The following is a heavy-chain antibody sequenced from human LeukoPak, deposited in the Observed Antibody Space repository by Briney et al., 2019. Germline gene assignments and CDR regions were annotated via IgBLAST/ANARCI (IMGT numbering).Heavy chain of an antibody. D-gene: IGHD3-10*01. CDR3: ATLGGSGSYYVDY. CDR1: GGSISSYY. Sequence: SETLSLTCTVSGGSISSYYWCWIRQPPGKGLEWIAYFYYSGSTYYNPSLKSRVTISVDTSKNQFSLKLRSVTAADTAVYYCATLGGSGSYYVDYWGQGTLVTVSS. V-gene: IGHV4-59*01. J-gene: IGHJ4*02. CDR2: FYYSGST.